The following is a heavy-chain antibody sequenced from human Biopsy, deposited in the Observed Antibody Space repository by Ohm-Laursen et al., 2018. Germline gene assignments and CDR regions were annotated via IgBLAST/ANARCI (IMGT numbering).Heavy chain of an antibody. CDR3: ARGSNEYGGLYFPH. D-gene: IGHD4-23*01. Sequence: PSETLSLTCVVSGGSFTGHYWTWTRQPPGKGLEWIGHISHTGYTSYKSSLKSRVTISLDTSRKHFSLRLTSLAAADTAVYYCARGSNEYGGLYFPHWGQGTLVTVSS. CDR1: GGSFTGHY. V-gene: IGHV4-59*11. CDR2: ISHTGYT. J-gene: IGHJ1*01.